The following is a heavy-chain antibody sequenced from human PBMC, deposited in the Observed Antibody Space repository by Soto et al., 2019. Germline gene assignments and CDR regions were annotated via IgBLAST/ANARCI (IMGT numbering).Heavy chain of an antibody. Sequence: PSETLSLTCAVSGGSFSSGGYSWIRNRQPPGQGWEGIMYIYRSGRSYYNSSLKSRVTISVDRSKNQFYLKLSSVTAADTAVYYCARGGIVATTTFDYWGQGTLVTVSS. J-gene: IGHJ4*02. CDR1: GGSFSSGGYS. CDR2: IYRSGRS. V-gene: IGHV4-30-2*01. D-gene: IGHD5-12*01. CDR3: ARGGIVATTTFDY.